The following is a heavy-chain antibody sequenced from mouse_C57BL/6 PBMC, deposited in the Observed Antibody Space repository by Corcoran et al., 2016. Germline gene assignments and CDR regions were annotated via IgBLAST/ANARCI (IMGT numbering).Heavy chain of an antibody. D-gene: IGHD2-3*01. Sequence: EVQLQQSGAELVKPGASVKISCKASGYTFTDYYMNWVKQSHGKSLEWIGDINPNNGGTSYNQKFKGKATLTVDKSSSTAYMELRSLTSEDSAVYYCALYDGYYGWYFDVWGTGTTVTVSS. J-gene: IGHJ1*03. V-gene: IGHV1-26*01. CDR1: GYTFTDYY. CDR3: ALYDGYYGWYFDV. CDR2: INPNNGGT.